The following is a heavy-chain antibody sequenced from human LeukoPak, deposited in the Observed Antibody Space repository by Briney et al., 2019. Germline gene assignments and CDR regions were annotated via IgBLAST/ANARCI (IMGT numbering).Heavy chain of an antibody. D-gene: IGHD3-10*01. V-gene: IGHV4-59*01. CDR1: GGSIRNDF. Sequence: SETLSLTCTVSGGSIRNDFWSWIRQPPGKGLEWIGYIYYSGSSSYNPSLKSRVTMSIDTSKNQFSLKLTSVTAADTAVYYCARSIGANPDYNWFHPWGQGTLVTVSS. CDR2: IYYSGSS. J-gene: IGHJ5*02. CDR3: ARSIGANPDYNWFHP.